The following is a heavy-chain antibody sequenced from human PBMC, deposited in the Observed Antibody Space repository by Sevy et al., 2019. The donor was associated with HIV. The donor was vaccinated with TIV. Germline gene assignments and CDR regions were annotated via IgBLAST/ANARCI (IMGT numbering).Heavy chain of an antibody. CDR1: GGSLSGYY. Sequence: SETLSLTCAVYGGSLSGYYWSWIRQPPGKGLEWVGEINHSGSTNYNPSPKSRVTISVDTSNNQFSLKLSSVTAADTAVYYCARHCSSSSCSHAFDIWGQGTMVTVSS. V-gene: IGHV4-34*01. CDR2: INHSGST. D-gene: IGHD2-2*01. CDR3: ARHCSSSSCSHAFDI. J-gene: IGHJ3*02.